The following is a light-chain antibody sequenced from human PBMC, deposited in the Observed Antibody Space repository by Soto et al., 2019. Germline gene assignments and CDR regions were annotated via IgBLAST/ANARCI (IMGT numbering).Light chain of an antibody. V-gene: IGLV1-44*01. Sequence: QLVLTQPPSASGTPGQRVTISCSGSNSNIGSNTVNWYQQLPGTAPNLLIYSNNQRPSGVPGRFSDSKSGTSASLAISGLQSEDEADYYCASWDDSLNGVVFGGGTKVTVL. CDR1: NSNIGSNT. J-gene: IGLJ2*01. CDR2: SNN. CDR3: ASWDDSLNGVV.